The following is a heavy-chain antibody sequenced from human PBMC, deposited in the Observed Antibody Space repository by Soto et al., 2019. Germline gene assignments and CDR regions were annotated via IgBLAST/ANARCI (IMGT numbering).Heavy chain of an antibody. V-gene: IGHV3-30-3*01. J-gene: IGHJ4*02. Sequence: SLRLSCAASGFTFITYPMHWVRQAPGKGLEWVALISHDGSNKYYADSVKGRFTISRDNSKNTLYLQMNSLRAEDTAVYYCTRWNVQHDSYGYFWGQGTLVTVSS. D-gene: IGHD5-18*01. CDR1: GFTFITYP. CDR3: TRWNVQHDSYGYF. CDR2: ISHDGSNK.